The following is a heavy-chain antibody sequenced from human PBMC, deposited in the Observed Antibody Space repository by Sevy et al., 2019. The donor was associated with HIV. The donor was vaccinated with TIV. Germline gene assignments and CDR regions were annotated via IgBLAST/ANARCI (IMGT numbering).Heavy chain of an antibody. J-gene: IGHJ4*02. Sequence: SEILSLTCTVSGGSISSYYWSWIRQPPGKGLEWIGYIYYSGSTNYNPSLKSRVTISVDTSKNQFSLKLSSVTAADTAVYYCASYGIAAAGPATFDYWGQGTLVTVSS. D-gene: IGHD6-13*01. CDR1: GGSISSYY. CDR3: ASYGIAAAGPATFDY. V-gene: IGHV4-59*12. CDR2: IYYSGST.